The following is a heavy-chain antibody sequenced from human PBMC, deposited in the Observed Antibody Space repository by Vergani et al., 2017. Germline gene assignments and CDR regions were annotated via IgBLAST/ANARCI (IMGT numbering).Heavy chain of an antibody. CDR3: ARVVGGSQRRLDY. CDR1: GFTFSSSS. CDR2: ISGSSGTI. V-gene: IGHV3-48*02. Sequence: EVQLVESGGGLVQPGGSLRLSCAASGFTFSSSSMNWVRQAPGKGLEWVSYISGSSGTIYYADSVKGRFTISRDNAKNSLYLQMSSLRDEDTAVYYCARVVGGSQRRLDYWGQGTLVTVSS. J-gene: IGHJ4*02. D-gene: IGHD3-10*01.